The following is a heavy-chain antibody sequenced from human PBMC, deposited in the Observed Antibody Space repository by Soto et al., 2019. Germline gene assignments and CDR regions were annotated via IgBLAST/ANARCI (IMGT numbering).Heavy chain of an antibody. CDR1: GFTFSVSW. CDR3: VSPGGELEPLTG. D-gene: IGHD1-1*01. V-gene: IGHV3-7*05. J-gene: IGHJ4*02. CDR2: IKRDGSEK. Sequence: QLVESGGGLVQPGGSRRLSCAASGFTFSVSWRNWVRRAPGQGLEWVANIKRDGSEKYYVDSVKGRFTISRDNAKNSLYLQMNSLRAEDTAVYYCVSPGGELEPLTGWGQGTLVTVSS.